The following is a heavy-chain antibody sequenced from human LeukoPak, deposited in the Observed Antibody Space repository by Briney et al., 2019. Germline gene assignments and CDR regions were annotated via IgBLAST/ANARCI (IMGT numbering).Heavy chain of an antibody. D-gene: IGHD5-18*01. CDR2: IYYSGST. V-gene: IGHV4-59*01. Sequence: SETLSLTCTVSGGSISSYYWSWIQQPPGKGLEWIGYIYYSGSTNYNPSLKSRVTISVDTSKNQFSLKLSSVTAADTAVYYCARQTRGGYSYGGGEADYWGQGTLVTVSS. CDR1: GGSISSYY. J-gene: IGHJ4*02. CDR3: ARQTRGGYSYGGGEADY.